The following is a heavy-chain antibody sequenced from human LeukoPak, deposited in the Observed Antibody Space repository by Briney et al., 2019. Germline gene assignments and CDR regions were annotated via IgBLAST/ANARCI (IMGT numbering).Heavy chain of an antibody. CDR3: ARGLYRYSSGWHFDC. D-gene: IGHD6-19*01. V-gene: IGHV3-48*04. CDR2: IQSVSLTI. CDR1: GFRLSDYN. Sequence: GGSLRLSCAASGFRLSDYNMNSVRQVPGKGLEWVSYIQSVSLTIYYLDCVKGRFTIYRDNAKNSLFLQMNSLRIEDTAVYVCARGLYRYSSGWHFDCWGQRILVSAS. J-gene: IGHJ4*02.